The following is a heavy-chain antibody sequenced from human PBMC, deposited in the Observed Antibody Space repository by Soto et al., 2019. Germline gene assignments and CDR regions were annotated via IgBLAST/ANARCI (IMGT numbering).Heavy chain of an antibody. CDR2: ISYDGSNK. Sequence: GGSLRLSCAASGFTFSSYGMHWVRQAPGKGLEWVAVISYDGSNKYYADSVKGRFTISRDNSKNTLYLQMNSLRAEDTAVYYCATNPLCSGGSCYSGIFDYWGQGTLATVSS. CDR1: GFTFSSYG. V-gene: IGHV3-30*03. CDR3: ATNPLCSGGSCYSGIFDY. J-gene: IGHJ4*02. D-gene: IGHD2-15*01.